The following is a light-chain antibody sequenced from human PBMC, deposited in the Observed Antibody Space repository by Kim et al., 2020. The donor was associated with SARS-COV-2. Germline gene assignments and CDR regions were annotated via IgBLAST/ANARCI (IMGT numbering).Light chain of an antibody. J-gene: IGKJ3*01. Sequence: PASISCSSSQCLVYRDGNIYLNWFHQRPGQSPRRLIYKVSNRDSGVPDRFSGSGSGTDSTLQISRVEAEYVGVYYCMEGTHWPFTFGPETKVDIK. V-gene: IGKV2-30*01. CDR3: MEGTHWPFT. CDR2: KVS. CDR1: QCLVYRDGNIY.